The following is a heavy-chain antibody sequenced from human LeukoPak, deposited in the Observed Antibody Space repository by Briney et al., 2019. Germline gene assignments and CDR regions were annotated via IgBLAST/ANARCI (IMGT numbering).Heavy chain of an antibody. CDR2: IYYSGST. CDR3: AGNGYGSGWPFDY. D-gene: IGHD6-19*01. J-gene: IGHJ4*02. CDR1: GGSISGSSYY. V-gene: IGHV4-39*01. Sequence: SETLSLTCTVSGGSISGSSYYWGWIRQPPGKGLEWIGSIYYSGSTNYNPSLKSRVTISVDTSKNQFSLKLSSVSAADTAVYYCAGNGYGSGWPFDYWGQGTLVTVSS.